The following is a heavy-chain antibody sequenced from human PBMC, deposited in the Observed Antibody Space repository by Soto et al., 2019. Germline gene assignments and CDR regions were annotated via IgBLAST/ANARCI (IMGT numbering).Heavy chain of an antibody. CDR2: IKQDGSEK. J-gene: IGHJ3*02. CDR3: ASDWTRAGHDAFDI. Sequence: GGSLRLSCAASGFTFSSYWMSWVRQAPGKGLEWVANIKQDGSEKYYVDSVKGRFTISRDNAKNSLYLQMNSLRAEDTAVYYCASDWTRAGHDAFDIWGQGTMVTVSS. CDR1: GFTFSSYW. D-gene: IGHD1-1*01. V-gene: IGHV3-7*01.